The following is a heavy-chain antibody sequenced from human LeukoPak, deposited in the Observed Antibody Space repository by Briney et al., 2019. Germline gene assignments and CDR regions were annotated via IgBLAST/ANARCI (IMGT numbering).Heavy chain of an antibody. Sequence: SQTLSLTCTVSGDSISSSGYYWGWIRQPPGKGLEWIGSIHYSGSTYYNPSFKSLISVDTSKNQFSLKLTSVTAADTAVYYCARHGRGNVSPILYWGQGTLVTVSS. J-gene: IGHJ4*02. CDR3: ARHGRGNVSPILY. CDR1: GDSISSSGYY. V-gene: IGHV4-39*01. D-gene: IGHD1-26*01. CDR2: IHYSGST.